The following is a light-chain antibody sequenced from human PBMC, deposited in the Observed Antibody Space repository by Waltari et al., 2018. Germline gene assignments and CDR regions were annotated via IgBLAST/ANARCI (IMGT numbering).Light chain of an antibody. V-gene: IGKV2-28*01. CDR3: QQYSIRPWT. Sequence: DIVMTQSPLSLPVTPGEPASISCRSSQSLLHSNGYNYLDWYLQKPGQSPQLLIYLGSNRASGVPDRFSGSGSGTDFTLTISSLQAEDVAVYYCQQYSIRPWTFGQGTKVEI. CDR2: LGS. CDR1: QSLLHSNGYNY. J-gene: IGKJ1*01.